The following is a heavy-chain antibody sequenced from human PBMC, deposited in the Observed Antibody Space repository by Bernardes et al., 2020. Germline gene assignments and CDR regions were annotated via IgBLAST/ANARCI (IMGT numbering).Heavy chain of an antibody. J-gene: IGHJ4*02. D-gene: IGHD2-15*01. CDR3: ARGSGGMVVLAATPPPGGGPLYNFEY. CDR2: INHSGST. V-gene: IGHV4-34*01. CDR1: GGSFSDYY. Sequence: SETLSLTCAVYGGSFSDYYWSWIRQPPGKGLEWIGEINHSGSTNYNPSLKSRVTISVDTSKNQFSLILSSVTAADTAVYYCARGSGGMVVLAATPPPGGGPLYNFEYWGQGTLVTVSS.